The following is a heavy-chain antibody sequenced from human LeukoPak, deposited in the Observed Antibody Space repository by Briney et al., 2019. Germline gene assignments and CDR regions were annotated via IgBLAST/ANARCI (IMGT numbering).Heavy chain of an antibody. V-gene: IGHV1-69*05. CDR2: IIPIFGTA. Sequence: SVKVSCKDSGGTFSSYAISWVRQAPGQGLEWMGGIIPIFGTANYAQKFQGRVTITTDESTSTAYMELSSLRSEDTAVYYCARGGHRSLHPLLPFDYWGQGTLVTVSS. CDR3: ARGGHRSLHPLLPFDY. CDR1: GGTFSSYA. D-gene: IGHD2-15*01. J-gene: IGHJ4*02.